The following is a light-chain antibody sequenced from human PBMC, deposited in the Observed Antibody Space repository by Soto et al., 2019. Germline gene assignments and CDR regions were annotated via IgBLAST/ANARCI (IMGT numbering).Light chain of an antibody. Sequence: QSVLTQPASVSGSPGQSITISCTGTSSDVGSYNLVSWYQQHPGKAPKLMIYEGSKRPSGVSNRFSGSKSGNTASLTISGLQAEDEADYYCCSYAGSSPVVFGGGTKPPS. CDR2: EGS. J-gene: IGLJ2*01. V-gene: IGLV2-23*01. CDR1: SSDVGSYNL. CDR3: CSYAGSSPVV.